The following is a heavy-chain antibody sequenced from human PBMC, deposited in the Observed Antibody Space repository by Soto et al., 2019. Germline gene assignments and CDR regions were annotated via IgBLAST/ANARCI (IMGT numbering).Heavy chain of an antibody. D-gene: IGHD6-6*01. CDR3: ARTSRFDY. CDR1: GGSISSYY. J-gene: IGHJ4*02. Sequence: SETLSLTCTVSGGSISSYYWSWIRQPPGKGLEWIGYVYYSGNTNYNPSLKSRVTISVDTSKNQFSLKLSSVTAADTAVYYCARTSRFDYWGQGTLVTVS. CDR2: VYYSGNT. V-gene: IGHV4-59*12.